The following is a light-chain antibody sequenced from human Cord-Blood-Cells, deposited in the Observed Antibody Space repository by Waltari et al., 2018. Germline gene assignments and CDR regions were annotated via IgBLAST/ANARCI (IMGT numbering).Light chain of an antibody. CDR2: GAS. CDR1: QSVSSGY. CDR3: QQYGSSPRT. V-gene: IGKV3-20*01. J-gene: IGKJ2*01. Sequence: EIVLTQSPGTLSLSPGERATLSCRASQSVSSGYLAWYQQKPGQAPRLLIYGASSRATGIPDRFSGSGSVTDFTLTISRLEPEDFAVYYCQQYGSSPRTFGQGTKLEIK.